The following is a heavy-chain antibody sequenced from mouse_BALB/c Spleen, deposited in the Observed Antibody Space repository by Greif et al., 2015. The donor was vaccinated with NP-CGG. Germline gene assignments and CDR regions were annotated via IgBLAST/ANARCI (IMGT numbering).Heavy chain of an antibody. Sequence: RPGASVKMSCKASGYTFTNYWIGWAKQRPGHGLEWIGDIYPGGGYTNYNEKFKGKATLTADKSSSTAYMQFSSLTSEDSAIYYCASYSNYTAWFAYWGQGTLVTVSA. D-gene: IGHD2-5*01. CDR1: GYTFTNYW. V-gene: IGHV1-63*01. J-gene: IGHJ3*01. CDR2: IYPGGGYT. CDR3: ASYSNYTAWFAY.